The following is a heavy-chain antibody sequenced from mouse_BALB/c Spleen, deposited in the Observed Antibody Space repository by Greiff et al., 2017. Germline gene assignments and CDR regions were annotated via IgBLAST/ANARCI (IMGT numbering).Heavy chain of an antibody. CDR3: ARSVITTATYWDFDV. D-gene: IGHD1-2*01. J-gene: IGHJ1*01. CDR1: GFSLRTYGIG. CDR2: IWWNDNK. Sequence: QVTLKVSGPGILQPSPSLSLTCSFSGFSLRTYGIGLVWFRHPSGKGLVWLANIWWNDNKYYNTALKSRHTISKETSNNQVFLKIASVDTADTATYYCARSVITTATYWDFDVWGEGTTVTVAS. V-gene: IGHV8-11*01.